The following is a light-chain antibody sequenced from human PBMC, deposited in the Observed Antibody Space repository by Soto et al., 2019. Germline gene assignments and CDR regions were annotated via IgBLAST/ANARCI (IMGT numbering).Light chain of an antibody. CDR3: QQRRNWPLT. CDR1: RSVSSY. V-gene: IGKV3-11*01. J-gene: IGKJ4*01. CDR2: DAS. Sequence: EIVLTQSPATLSLSPGERATLSCRASRSVSSYLAWYQQKPGQAPRLLIYDASNRATGIPARFSGSGSGTDFTLTISSLEPEDFAVYYCQQRRNWPLTFGGGTKVDIK.